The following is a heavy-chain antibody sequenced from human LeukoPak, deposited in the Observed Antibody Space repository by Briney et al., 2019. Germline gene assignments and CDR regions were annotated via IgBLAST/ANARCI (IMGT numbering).Heavy chain of an antibody. CDR1: GFTFSSYG. Sequence: PGGSLRLSCAASGFTFSSYGMHWVRQAPGKGLEWVALIWYDGNNKYYADSVKGRFTISRDNSKNTLYVQLNSLRAEDTAVYYCARKHCSVGDCYFFDWGQGTLVTVSS. V-gene: IGHV3-33*01. J-gene: IGHJ4*02. CDR3: ARKHCSVGDCYFFD. D-gene: IGHD2-21*02. CDR2: IWYDGNNK.